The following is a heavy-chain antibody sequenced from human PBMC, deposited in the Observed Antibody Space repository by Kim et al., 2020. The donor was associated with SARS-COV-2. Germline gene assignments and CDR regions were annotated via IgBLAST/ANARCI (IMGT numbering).Heavy chain of an antibody. CDR1: GGSISSYY. CDR3: ASTTGGQLDYFDY. D-gene: IGHD6-13*01. CDR2: IYYSGST. V-gene: IGHV4-59*08. J-gene: IGHJ4*02. Sequence: SETLSLTCTVSGGSISSYYWSWIRQPPGKGLEWIGYIYYSGSTNYNPSLKSRVTISVDTSKNQFSLKLSSVTAADTAVYYCASTTGGQLDYFDYWGQGTLVTVSS.